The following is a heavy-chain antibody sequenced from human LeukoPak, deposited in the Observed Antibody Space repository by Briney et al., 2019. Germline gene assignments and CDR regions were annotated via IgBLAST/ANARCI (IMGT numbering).Heavy chain of an antibody. J-gene: IGHJ4*02. CDR2: IKQDGSGK. CDR3: ARGRPASGYPPYYFDY. CDR1: GFTFSSYR. D-gene: IGHD3-22*01. Sequence: GGSLRLSCAASGFTFSSYRMSWVRQAPGKGLEWVANIKQDGSGKYYVDSVKGRFTISRDNAKNSLCLQMNSLRAEDTAVYYCARGRPASGYPPYYFDYWGQGTLVTVSS. V-gene: IGHV3-7*04.